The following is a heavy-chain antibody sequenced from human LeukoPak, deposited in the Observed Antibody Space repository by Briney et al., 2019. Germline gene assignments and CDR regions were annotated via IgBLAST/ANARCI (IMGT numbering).Heavy chain of an antibody. J-gene: IGHJ4*02. Sequence: ASVKVSCKASGYSLTTYGITWVRQAPGQGLEWMGIINPSGGSTSYAQKFQGRVTMTRDTSTSTVYMELSSLRSEDTAVYYCARDLDDYGDYGESNYFDYWGQGTLVTVSS. CDR1: GYSLTTYG. V-gene: IGHV1-46*01. D-gene: IGHD4-17*01. CDR3: ARDLDDYGDYGESNYFDY. CDR2: INPSGGST.